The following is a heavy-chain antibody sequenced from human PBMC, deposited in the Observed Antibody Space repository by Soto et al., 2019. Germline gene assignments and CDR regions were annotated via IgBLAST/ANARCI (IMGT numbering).Heavy chain of an antibody. J-gene: IGHJ6*03. Sequence: QVQLVQSGAEVKKPGASVQASCKASGYTFTNHGISWVRQAPGQGLEWLGWISANNGDTNYAQKCQGRVTVTTDTSTSTGYMELRSLRSEDTAVYYCASMVRGSNIDYYHYMDVWGKGTTVTVSS. D-gene: IGHD3-10*01. CDR2: ISANNGDT. V-gene: IGHV1-18*01. CDR1: GYTFTNHG. CDR3: ASMVRGSNIDYYHYMDV.